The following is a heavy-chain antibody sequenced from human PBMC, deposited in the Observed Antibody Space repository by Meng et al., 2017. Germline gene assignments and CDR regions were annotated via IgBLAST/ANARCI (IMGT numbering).Heavy chain of an antibody. CDR2: IKQDGSEK. V-gene: IGHV3-7*03. D-gene: IGHD2-21*01. CDR1: GFTFSSYW. CDR3: ARSLGDRAFDI. Sequence: GESLKISCAASGFTFSSYWMSWVRQAPGKGLEWVANIKQDGSEKYYVDSVKGRFTISRDNTKNTMYLQMNSLRAEDTAVYYSARSLGDRAFDIWGQGTMVTVSS. J-gene: IGHJ3*02.